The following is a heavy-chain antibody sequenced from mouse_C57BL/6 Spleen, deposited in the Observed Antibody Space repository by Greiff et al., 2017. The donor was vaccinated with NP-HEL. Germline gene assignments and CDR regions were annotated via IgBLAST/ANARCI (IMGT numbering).Heavy chain of an antibody. CDR1: GYAFSSSW. D-gene: IGHD2-3*01. CDR3: ARRSIYDGYFYYFDY. J-gene: IGHJ2*01. V-gene: IGHV1-82*01. Sequence: VQLQQSGPELVKPGASVKISCKASGYAFSSSWMNWVKQRPGKGLEWIGRIYPGDGDTNYNGKFKGKATLTEDKSSSTAYMQLSSLTSGDSAVYFCARRSIYDGYFYYFDYWGQGTTLAVSS. CDR2: IYPGDGDT.